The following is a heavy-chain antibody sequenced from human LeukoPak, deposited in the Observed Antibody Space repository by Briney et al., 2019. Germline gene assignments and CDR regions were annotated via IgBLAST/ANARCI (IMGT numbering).Heavy chain of an antibody. D-gene: IGHD2-2*01. Sequence: GGSLRLSCAASGFTFGSYAMSWVRQAPGKGLEWVSAISGSGSDTEYADSVKGRFTISRDNSKTTLYLQMSSLRVEDTAVYYCAKCSATCYANAFDIWGQGTMVTVSS. CDR2: ISGSGSDT. V-gene: IGHV3-23*01. CDR3: AKCSATCYANAFDI. J-gene: IGHJ3*02. CDR1: GFTFGSYA.